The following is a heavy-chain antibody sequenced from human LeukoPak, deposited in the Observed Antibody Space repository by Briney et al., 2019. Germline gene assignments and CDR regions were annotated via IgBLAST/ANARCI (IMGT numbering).Heavy chain of an antibody. J-gene: IGHJ5*02. Sequence: ASVKVSCKGSGYTLTAYNIHWVRQAPGQGLEGVGWINPNSGGTNYAQKFQGRVTMARDTSISTASMQLSRLRSDDTAVYYCVLQPEYQMLWASWGQGTLVTVSS. CDR1: GYTLTAYN. CDR2: INPNSGGT. CDR3: VLQPEYQMLWAS. V-gene: IGHV1-2*02. D-gene: IGHD2-2*01.